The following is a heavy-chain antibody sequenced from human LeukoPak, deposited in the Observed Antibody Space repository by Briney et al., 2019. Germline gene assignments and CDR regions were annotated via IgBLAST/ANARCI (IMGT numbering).Heavy chain of an antibody. J-gene: IGHJ4*02. V-gene: IGHV1-18*01. D-gene: IGHD6-13*01. Sequence: GASVKVSCKXSGYTFTSYGISWVRQAPGQGLEWMGWISAYNGNTNYSQKLQGRVTMTTDTSTSTAYMELRSLRSDDTAVYYCARDTSWAAAGTGVDYWGQGTLVTVSS. CDR3: ARDTSWAAAGTGVDY. CDR2: ISAYNGNT. CDR1: GYTFTSYG.